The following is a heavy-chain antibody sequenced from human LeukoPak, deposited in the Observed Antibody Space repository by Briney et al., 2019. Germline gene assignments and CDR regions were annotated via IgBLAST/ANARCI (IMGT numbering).Heavy chain of an antibody. Sequence: PGGSRRLSCAASGFTFSSHWMSWVRQAPGKGLEWVANIKRDGSEKNYVDSVKGRFTISRDNAKSSLYLQMNSLRVEDTAVYYCVRDPSAGSESWGQGTLVTVSS. CDR2: IKRDGSEK. D-gene: IGHD6-25*01. V-gene: IGHV3-7*01. CDR3: VRDPSAGSES. CDR1: GFTFSSHW. J-gene: IGHJ4*02.